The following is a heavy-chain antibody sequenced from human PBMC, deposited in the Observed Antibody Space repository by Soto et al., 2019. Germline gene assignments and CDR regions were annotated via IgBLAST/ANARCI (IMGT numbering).Heavy chain of an antibody. CDR1: GGTFSRYT. CDR3: ASHFTGVLVLGTSPPGGDNYGWDV. Sequence: QVQLVQSGAEVKKPGSSVKVSCKASGGTFSRYTFTWVRQAPGQGLEWMGRIIPILDIPNYAQNFQGRVTNTADQSTSTAYRELSSLTSDATAVYYCASHFTGVLVLGTSPPGGDNYGWDVWGQGTTVTVSS. CDR2: IIPILDIP. J-gene: IGHJ6*02. D-gene: IGHD2-8*02. V-gene: IGHV1-69*02.